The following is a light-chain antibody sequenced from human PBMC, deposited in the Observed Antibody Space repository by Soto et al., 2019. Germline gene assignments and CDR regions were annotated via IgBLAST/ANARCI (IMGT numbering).Light chain of an antibody. V-gene: IGLV2-14*01. J-gene: IGLJ1*01. Sequence: QSALTQPASVSGSPGQSITISCTGTSSDVGGVDYVSWYQQHPGKAPKLIIYEVSYRPSGVSNRFSGSKSVNTASLTISGLQAEDEADYYCSSYTRSSTRYVFGTGTKVTVL. CDR3: SSYTRSSTRYV. CDR1: SSDVGGVDY. CDR2: EVS.